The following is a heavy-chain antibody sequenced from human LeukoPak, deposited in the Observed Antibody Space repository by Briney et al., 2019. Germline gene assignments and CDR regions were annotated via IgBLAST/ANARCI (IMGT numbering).Heavy chain of an antibody. V-gene: IGHV1-46*01. CDR3: ARVAPWGFWFDP. Sequence: GASVKVSCKASGYTFTAYYMHWVRQAPGQGLEWMGIINPSGGSTSYAQKFQGRVTMTRDTSTSTVYMELSSLRSEDTAVYYCARVAPWGFWFDPWGQGTLVTVSS. J-gene: IGHJ5*02. CDR2: INPSGGST. CDR1: GYTFTAYY. D-gene: IGHD7-27*01.